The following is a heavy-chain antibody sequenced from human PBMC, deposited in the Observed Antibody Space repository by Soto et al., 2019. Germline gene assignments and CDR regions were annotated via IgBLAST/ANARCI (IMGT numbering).Heavy chain of an antibody. Sequence: PSETLSLTCTVSGGSVSSGSYYWSWIRQPPGKGLEWIGYIYYSGSTNYNPSLKSRVTISVDTSKNQFSLKLSSVTAADTAVYYCARMGPTYYHGSAIDYWGQGTLVTVSS. J-gene: IGHJ4*02. CDR2: IYYSGST. CDR1: GGSVSSGSYY. D-gene: IGHD3-10*01. CDR3: ARMGPTYYHGSAIDY. V-gene: IGHV4-61*01.